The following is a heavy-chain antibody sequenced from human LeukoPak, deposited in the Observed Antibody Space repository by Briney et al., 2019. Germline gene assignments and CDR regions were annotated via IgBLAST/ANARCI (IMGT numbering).Heavy chain of an antibody. D-gene: IGHD6-19*01. CDR1: GFTFSSYA. CDR3: AKDQVEQWLTDFDY. J-gene: IGHJ4*02. CDR2: ISGSGGST. V-gene: IGHV3-23*01. Sequence: GASLRLSCAASGFTFSSYAMSWVRQAPGKGLEWVSAISGSGGSTYYADSVKGRFTIPRDNSKNTLYLQMNSLRAEDTAVYYCAKDQVEQWLTDFDYWGQGTLVTVSS.